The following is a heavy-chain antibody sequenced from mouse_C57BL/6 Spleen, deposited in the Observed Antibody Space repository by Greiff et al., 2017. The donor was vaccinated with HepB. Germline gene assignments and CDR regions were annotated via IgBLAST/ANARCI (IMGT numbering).Heavy chain of an antibody. Sequence: QVQLQQPGAELVKPGASVKLSCKASGYTFTSYWMHWVKQRPGQGLEWIGMIHPNSGSTNYNEKFKSKATLTVDKSSSTAYMQLSSLTSEDSAVYYCARSYDYDGGYFDYWGQGTTLTVSS. J-gene: IGHJ2*01. D-gene: IGHD2-4*01. V-gene: IGHV1-64*01. CDR2: IHPNSGST. CDR3: ARSYDYDGGYFDY. CDR1: GYTFTSYW.